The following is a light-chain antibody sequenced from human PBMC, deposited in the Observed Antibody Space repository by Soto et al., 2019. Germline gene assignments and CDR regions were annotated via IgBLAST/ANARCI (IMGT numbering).Light chain of an antibody. J-gene: IGLJ1*01. Sequence: QSVLTQPPSASGTPGQRVTISCSGSGSNIGSNTVDWYQQLPGTAPKLLIYSNNQRPSGVPDRFSGSKSGTSVSLAISGLQSEDEADYYCAAWDDSLNGLLFGTGTKVTVL. CDR1: GSNIGSNT. CDR3: AAWDDSLNGLL. V-gene: IGLV1-44*01. CDR2: SNN.